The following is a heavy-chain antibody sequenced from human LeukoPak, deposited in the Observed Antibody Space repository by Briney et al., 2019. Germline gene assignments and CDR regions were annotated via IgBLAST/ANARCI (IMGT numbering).Heavy chain of an antibody. J-gene: IGHJ4*02. Sequence: SETLSLTCTVSGGSISSSSYYWGWIRQPPGKGLEWIGSIYYSGSTYYNPSLKSRVTISVDTSKNQFSLKLSSVTAADTAVYYCARQAPLYCSSTSCYEKNYYFDYWGQGTLVTVSS. CDR1: GGSISSSSYY. D-gene: IGHD2-2*01. V-gene: IGHV4-39*01. CDR3: ARQAPLYCSSTSCYEKNYYFDY. CDR2: IYYSGST.